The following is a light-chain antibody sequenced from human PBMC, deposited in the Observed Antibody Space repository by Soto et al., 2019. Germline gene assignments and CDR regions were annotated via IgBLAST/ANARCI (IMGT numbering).Light chain of an antibody. V-gene: IGKV1-5*01. Sequence: DIQRNQSPSTLSASVGYRVTITCRASQSISDWLAWFQLKPGKAPKFLIYDASSLESGVPSRFSGSGSGTEFTLTISSMQPDDFATYYCQQYNNYSTFGQGTKVDIK. CDR2: DAS. CDR1: QSISDW. CDR3: QQYNNYST. J-gene: IGKJ1*01.